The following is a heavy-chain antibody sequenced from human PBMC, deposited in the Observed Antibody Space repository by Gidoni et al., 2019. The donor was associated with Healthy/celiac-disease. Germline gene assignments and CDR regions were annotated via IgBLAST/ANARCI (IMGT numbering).Heavy chain of an antibody. CDR3: ARLHRWYSTRDGPVPPFDY. J-gene: IGHJ4*02. CDR1: GYSFTSYW. Sequence: EVQLVQSGAEVKKPGESLKISCKGSGYSFTSYWIGWVRQMPGKGLEWMGIIYPGDSDTRYSPSFQGQVTISADKSISTAYLQWSSLKASDTAMYYCARLHRWYSTRDGPVPPFDYWGQGTLVTVSS. CDR2: IYPGDSDT. D-gene: IGHD2-15*01. V-gene: IGHV5-51*01.